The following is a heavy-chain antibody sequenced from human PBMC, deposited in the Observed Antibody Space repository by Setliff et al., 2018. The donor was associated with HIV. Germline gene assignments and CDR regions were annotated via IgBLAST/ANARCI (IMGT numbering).Heavy chain of an antibody. CDR2: IIPILGIA. V-gene: IGHV1-69*10. CDR3: ARPFYSSSWFPSNY. J-gene: IGHJ4*02. Sequence: GASVKVSCKASGGTFSSYAISWVRQAPGQGLEWMGGIIPILGIANYAQKFQGRVTITADKSTSTAYMELSSLRSEDTAVYYCARPFYSSSWFPSNYWGQGTLVTVSS. CDR1: GGTFSSYA. D-gene: IGHD6-13*01.